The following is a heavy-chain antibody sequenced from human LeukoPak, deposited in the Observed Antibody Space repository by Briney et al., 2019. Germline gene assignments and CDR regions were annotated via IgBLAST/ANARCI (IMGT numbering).Heavy chain of an antibody. Sequence: GGSLRLSCAASGFTFSSYEMNWVRQAPGKGLEWVSYISSSGSTIYYADSVKGRFTISRDNSKNSLYLQMNSLRAEDTALYYCAKDLWLDYWGQGTLVTVSS. V-gene: IGHV3-48*03. CDR2: ISSSGSTI. J-gene: IGHJ4*02. CDR1: GFTFSSYE. CDR3: AKDLWLDY. D-gene: IGHD2-21*01.